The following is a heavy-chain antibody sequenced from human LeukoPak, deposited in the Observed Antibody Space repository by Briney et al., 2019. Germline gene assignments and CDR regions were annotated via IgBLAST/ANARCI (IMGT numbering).Heavy chain of an antibody. Sequence: PGGSLRLSCAASGFTFSSYWMSWVRQAPGKGLEWVANIKQDGSEKHYVDSVKGRFIISRDNAKNSLYLQMNNLRAEDTAVFYCARDQLGYYDSSGYYPIDYWGQGTLVTVSS. J-gene: IGHJ4*02. CDR3: ARDQLGYYDSSGYYPIDY. D-gene: IGHD3-22*01. V-gene: IGHV3-7*01. CDR1: GFTFSSYW. CDR2: IKQDGSEK.